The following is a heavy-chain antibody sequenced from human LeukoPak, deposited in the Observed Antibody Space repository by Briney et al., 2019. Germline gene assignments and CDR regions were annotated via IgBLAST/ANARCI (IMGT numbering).Heavy chain of an antibody. CDR3: ARDDVEGFFDH. V-gene: IGHV3-7*03. CDR1: GFNFNNYW. D-gene: IGHD5-24*01. Sequence: PGGSLRLSCAASGFNFNNYWMSWVRQVPGEGLQWVGNVNEPGNGKQYVDSVKGRFTISRDNARNLLYLQMDDLRAEDTATYFCARDDVEGFFDHWGQGTLVTVSS. CDR2: VNEPGNGK. J-gene: IGHJ4*02.